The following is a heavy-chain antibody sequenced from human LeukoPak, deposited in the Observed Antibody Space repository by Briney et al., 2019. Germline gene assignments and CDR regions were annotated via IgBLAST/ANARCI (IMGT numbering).Heavy chain of an antibody. J-gene: IGHJ4*02. Sequence: SQTLSLTCTVSGGSISSGSYYWSWIRQPAGKGLEWIGRIYTSGSTNYNPSLKSRVTISVDTSKNQFSLKLSSVTAADTAVYYCARGPYSSGWFDYWGQGTLLTVSS. CDR2: IYTSGST. D-gene: IGHD6-19*01. V-gene: IGHV4-61*02. CDR3: ARGPYSSGWFDY. CDR1: GGSISSGSYY.